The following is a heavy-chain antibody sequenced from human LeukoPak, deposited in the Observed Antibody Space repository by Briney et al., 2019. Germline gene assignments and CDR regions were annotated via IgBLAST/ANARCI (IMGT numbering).Heavy chain of an antibody. CDR1: GFNCKSYA. CDR2: ISGSGGST. J-gene: IGHJ4*02. Sequence: PGGSLRLPCASSGFNCKSYARSGVRQAAGKGLKWVSSISGSGGSTYYVDSVKGRFPISRDSSKNMLYLQMNILRTEDSAVYYCENDEGPMERHGGQGTLVTVSS. V-gene: IGHV3-23*01. D-gene: IGHD3-10*01. CDR3: ENDEGPMERH.